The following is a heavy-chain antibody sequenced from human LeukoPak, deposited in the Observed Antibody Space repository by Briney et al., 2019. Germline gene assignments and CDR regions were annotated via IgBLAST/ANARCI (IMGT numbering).Heavy chain of an antibody. Sequence: SETLSLTCAVYGGSFSGYYWSWIRQPPGKGLEWIGEINHSGSTNYNPSLKSRVTISVDTSKNQFSLKLSSVTAADTAVYYCARGWRQLWPNYYYYMDVWGKGTTVTVSS. CDR2: INHSGST. V-gene: IGHV4-34*01. D-gene: IGHD5-18*01. J-gene: IGHJ6*03. CDR1: GGSFSGYY. CDR3: ARGWRQLWPNYYYYMDV.